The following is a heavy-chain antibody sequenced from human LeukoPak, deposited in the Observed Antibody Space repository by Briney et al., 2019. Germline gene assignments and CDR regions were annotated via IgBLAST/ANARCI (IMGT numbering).Heavy chain of an antibody. V-gene: IGHV7-4-1*02. Sequence: ASVKVSCKASGYTFTSYSMNWVRQAPGQGLQYMGWINTNTGNPTYAQGFTGRFVFSLDTSVSTAYLQISSLKAEDTAVYYCARDQAVGPQRPYFDYWGQGTLVTVSS. CDR1: GYTFTSYS. D-gene: IGHD1-26*01. CDR3: ARDQAVGPQRPYFDY. J-gene: IGHJ4*02. CDR2: INTNTGNP.